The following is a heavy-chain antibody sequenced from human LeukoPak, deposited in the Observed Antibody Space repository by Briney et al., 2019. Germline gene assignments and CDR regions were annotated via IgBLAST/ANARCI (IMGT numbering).Heavy chain of an antibody. V-gene: IGHV3-23*01. CDR2: ISGSGGST. CDR3: AKDPTYYYGSGPMDV. Sequence: GGSLRLSCAASGFTFSSYAMSWVRQAPGKGLEWVSAISGSGGSTYYADSVKGRFTISRDNSKNTLYLQMNSLRAEDTAVYYCAKDPTYYYGSGPMDVWGQGTTVTVSS. J-gene: IGHJ6*02. CDR1: GFTFSSYA. D-gene: IGHD3-10*01.